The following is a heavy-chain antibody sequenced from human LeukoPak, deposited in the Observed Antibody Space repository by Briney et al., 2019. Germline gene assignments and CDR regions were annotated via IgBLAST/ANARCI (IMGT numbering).Heavy chain of an antibody. J-gene: IGHJ4*02. CDR2: MNPNSGNT. CDR3: ARHSSNSGYDYFDY. CDR1: GYSFTNYD. D-gene: IGHD5-12*01. V-gene: IGHV1-8*01. Sequence: ASVKVSCKASGYSFTNYDVNWVRQATGQRLEWMGWMNPNSGNTAYAQKFQGRVTMTRNTSISTAYMQLSSLRSEDTAVYYCARHSSNSGYDYFDYWGQGILVTVSS.